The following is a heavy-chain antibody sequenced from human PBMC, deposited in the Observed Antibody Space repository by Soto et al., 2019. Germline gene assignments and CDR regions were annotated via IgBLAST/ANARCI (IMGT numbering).Heavy chain of an antibody. V-gene: IGHV4-34*01. Sequence: SETLSLTCAVYGGSFSGYYWSWIRQPPGKGLEWIGEINHSGSTNYNPSLKSRVTISVDTSKNQFSLKLSSVTAADTAVYYCARDAAKTYYDFWSGYFYFDYWGQGTLVTVSS. D-gene: IGHD3-3*01. CDR3: ARDAAKTYYDFWSGYFYFDY. CDR2: INHSGST. J-gene: IGHJ4*02. CDR1: GGSFSGYY.